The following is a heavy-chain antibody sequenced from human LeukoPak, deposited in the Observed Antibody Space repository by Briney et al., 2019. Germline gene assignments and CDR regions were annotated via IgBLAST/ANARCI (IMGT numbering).Heavy chain of an antibody. D-gene: IGHD1-26*01. V-gene: IGHV4-39*01. Sequence: SETLSLTCTVSGVPIRGRSYYWGWIRQSPGEGLEWIGTMYFSGSTYYNPSLKSRVTISVHTPENHLSLTLSSVTAADTAVYYCARHLRFGSSALPRDTFDIWGRGTVVTVSS. CDR3: ARHLRFGSSALPRDTFDI. J-gene: IGHJ3*02. CDR1: GVPIRGRSYY. CDR2: MYFSGST.